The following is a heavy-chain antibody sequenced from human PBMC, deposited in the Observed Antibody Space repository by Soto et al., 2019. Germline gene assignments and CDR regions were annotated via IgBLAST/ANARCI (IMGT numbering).Heavy chain of an antibody. V-gene: IGHV3-15*01. CDR2: IKSKTDGGTI. CDR1: GFTFSNAW. D-gene: IGHD5-12*01. CDR3: TTAHQRGPDY. J-gene: IGHJ4*02. Sequence: EVQLVESGGGLVKPGESLRLSCAASGFTFSNAWMNWVRQAPGKGLEWVGLIKSKTDGGTIDYPAPVKGRVIISRDDSRNTLYLPMNSLKTEDTAVYYCTTAHQRGPDYWGQGTLVTVSS.